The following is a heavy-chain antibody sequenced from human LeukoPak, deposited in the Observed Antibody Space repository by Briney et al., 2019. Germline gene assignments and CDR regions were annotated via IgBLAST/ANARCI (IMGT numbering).Heavy chain of an antibody. D-gene: IGHD4-17*01. CDR2: ISTDGSNT. CDR1: GFTFNRNW. CDR3: ASRNYGSSPFDY. Sequence: GGSLRLSCAASGFTFNRNWIHWVRHAPGKGLVWVSRISTDGSNTNYADSVKGRFTISRDNAKNTLYLQMDSLTAEDTAVYYCASRNYGSSPFDYWGQGTMVTVSS. V-gene: IGHV3-74*01. J-gene: IGHJ4*02.